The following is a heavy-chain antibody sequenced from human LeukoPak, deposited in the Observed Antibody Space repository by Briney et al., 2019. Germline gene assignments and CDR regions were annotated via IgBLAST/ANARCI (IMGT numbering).Heavy chain of an antibody. Sequence: GGSLRLSCAAAGINVSSNYMTWIRQAPGKGLEWVSLIYGGDAAYYAESVRGRFMISRDNLKNTLFLQMNSLRVEDTAVYYCVTSTGQQFIPYDYWGQGTHVPVSS. CDR2: IYGGDAA. J-gene: IGHJ4*02. D-gene: IGHD6-13*01. CDR3: VTSTGQQFIPYDY. CDR1: GINVSSNY. V-gene: IGHV3-66*02.